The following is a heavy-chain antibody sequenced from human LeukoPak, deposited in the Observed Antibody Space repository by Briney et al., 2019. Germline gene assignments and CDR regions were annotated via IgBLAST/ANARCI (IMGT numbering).Heavy chain of an antibody. CDR3: ARGQWLLPLQH. J-gene: IGHJ1*01. CDR2: IYTSGST. D-gene: IGHD3-22*01. V-gene: IGHV4-61*02. Sequence: SQTLSLTCTVSGGSISSGGYYWSWIRQPAGKGLEWIGRIYTSGSTNYNPSLKSRVTISVDTSKNQFSLKLSSVTAADTAVYYCARGQWLLPLQHWGQGTLVTVSS. CDR1: GGSISSGGYY.